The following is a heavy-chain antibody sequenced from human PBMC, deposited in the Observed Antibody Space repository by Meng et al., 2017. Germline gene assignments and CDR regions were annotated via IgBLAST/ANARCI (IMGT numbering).Heavy chain of an antibody. Sequence: SETLSLTCTVSGGSVSSGSYYWSWIRQPPGKGLEWIGYIYYSGSTNYNPSLKSRVTISVDTSKNQFSLKLSSVTAADTAVYYCARETDDMVRGVRPLYYFDYWGQGTRVTVSS. V-gene: IGHV4-61*01. CDR3: ARETDDMVRGVRPLYYFDY. D-gene: IGHD3-10*01. J-gene: IGHJ4*02. CDR2: IYYSGST. CDR1: GGSVSSGSYY.